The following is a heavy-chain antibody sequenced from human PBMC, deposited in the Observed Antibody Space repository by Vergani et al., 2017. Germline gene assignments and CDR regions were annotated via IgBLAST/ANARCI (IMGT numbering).Heavy chain of an antibody. CDR1: GYTFTDHY. CDR2: VDPEDGET. CDR3: ATPQTVTTGGMEV. Sequence: EVQLVQSGAEVKKPGATMKISCKVSGYTFTDHYMHWVKKAPGKGLEWMGLVDPEDGETIYAEKFKGRVTIAADTSTETAHLELSSLRSEDTAVYYCATPQTVTTGGMEVWVQGTTVIVSS. J-gene: IGHJ6*02. D-gene: IGHD4-17*01. V-gene: IGHV1-69-2*01.